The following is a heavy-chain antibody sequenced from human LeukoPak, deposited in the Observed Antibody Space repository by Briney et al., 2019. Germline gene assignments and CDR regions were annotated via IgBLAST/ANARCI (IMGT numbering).Heavy chain of an antibody. CDR3: TRSLVVIGY. V-gene: IGHV3-7*02. J-gene: IGHJ4*02. Sequence: GGSLRLSCAVSGLTFSNAWMSWVRQAPGKGLEWVANIKPDGSAKYYVDSVKGRFTISRDNAKNSLYLQMNSLRAEDTAVYYCTRSLVVIGYWGQGTLVTVSS. D-gene: IGHD2-15*01. CDR1: GLTFSNAW. CDR2: IKPDGSAK.